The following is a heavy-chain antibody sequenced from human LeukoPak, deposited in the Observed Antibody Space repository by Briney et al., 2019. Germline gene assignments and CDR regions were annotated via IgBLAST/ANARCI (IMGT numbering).Heavy chain of an antibody. D-gene: IGHD5-24*01. V-gene: IGHV3-7*01. J-gene: IGHJ5*01. CDR3: ARDGGGYDS. Sequence: GGSLRLSCAASGFTFTTYWMSWVHQTPEKGLEWVANIKEDGSRDYYVDSVKGRFTISRDNAKSLLYLQMKSLRAEDTATYYCARDGGGYDSWGQGTLVTVSS. CDR1: GFTFTTYW. CDR2: IKEDGSRD.